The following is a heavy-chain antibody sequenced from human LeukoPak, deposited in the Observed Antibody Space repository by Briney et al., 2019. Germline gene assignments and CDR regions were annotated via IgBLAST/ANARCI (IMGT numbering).Heavy chain of an antibody. Sequence: GGSLRPSCAASGFTFSSYWMSWVRQAPGKGLEWVANIKQDGSEKYYVDSVKGRFTISRDNAKNSLYLQMNSLRAEDTAVYWCARRSVRYYHYMDVWGKGTTVTVSS. D-gene: IGHD3-10*02. CDR2: IKQDGSEK. V-gene: IGHV3-7*01. CDR1: GFTFSSYW. J-gene: IGHJ6*03. CDR3: ARRSVRYYHYMDV.